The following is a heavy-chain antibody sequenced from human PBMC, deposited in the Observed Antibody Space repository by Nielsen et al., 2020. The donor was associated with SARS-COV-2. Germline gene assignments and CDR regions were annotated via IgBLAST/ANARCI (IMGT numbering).Heavy chain of an antibody. V-gene: IGHV1-18*01. J-gene: IGHJ6*02. CDR2: ISAYNGNT. D-gene: IGHD2-2*01. CDR3: ARDGSIVVVPAATGMDV. Sequence: ASVKVSCKASGYTFTSYGISWVRQAPGQGLEWMGWISAYNGNTNYAQKLQGRVTMTTDTSTSTAYMELRSLRSDDTAVYYCARDGSIVVVPAATGMDVWGQGTTVTVSS. CDR1: GYTFTSYG.